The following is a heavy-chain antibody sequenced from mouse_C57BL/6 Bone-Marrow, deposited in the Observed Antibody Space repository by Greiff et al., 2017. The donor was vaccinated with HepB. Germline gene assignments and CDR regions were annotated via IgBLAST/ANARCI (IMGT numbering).Heavy chain of an antibody. CDR1: GYTFTEYT. Sequence: VQLQQSGAELVKPGASVKLSCKASGYTFTEYTIHWVKQRSGQGLEWIGWFYPGSGSIKYNEKFKDKATLTADKSSSTVYMELSRLTSEDSAVYFCARHEDPLYYGSSYYAMDYWGQGTSVTVSS. CDR2: FYPGSGSI. D-gene: IGHD1-1*01. V-gene: IGHV1-62-2*01. CDR3: ARHEDPLYYGSSYYAMDY. J-gene: IGHJ4*01.